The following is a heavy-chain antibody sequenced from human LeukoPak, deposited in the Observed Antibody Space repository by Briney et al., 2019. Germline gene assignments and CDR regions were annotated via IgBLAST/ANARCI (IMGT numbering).Heavy chain of an antibody. CDR3: AREYGIVALRYYYYMDV. D-gene: IGHD5-12*01. J-gene: IGHJ6*03. V-gene: IGHV4-4*07. CDR1: GGSISSYY. Sequence: SETLSLTCTVSGGSISSYYWSWIRQPAGKGLEWIGRIYTSGSTNYNPSPKSRVTMSVDTSKNQFSLKLSSVTAADTAVYYCAREYGIVALRYYYYMDVWGKGTTVTISS. CDR2: IYTSGST.